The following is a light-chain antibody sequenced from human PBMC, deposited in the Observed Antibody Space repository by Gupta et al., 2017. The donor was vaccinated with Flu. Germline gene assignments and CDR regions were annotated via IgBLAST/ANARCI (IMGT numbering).Light chain of an antibody. V-gene: IGLV2-18*02. J-gene: IGLJ1*01. Sequence: QSALTQPPSVSGSPGQSVTIPCTGTSSDVGNYNRVSWYQQSPGTAPKLMIYEVSNRPSGVPDRFSGSKSGNTASLTISGLQAEDEADFYCSSYTTSSTYVFGTGTKVTVL. CDR2: EVS. CDR1: SSDVGNYNR. CDR3: SSYTTSSTYV.